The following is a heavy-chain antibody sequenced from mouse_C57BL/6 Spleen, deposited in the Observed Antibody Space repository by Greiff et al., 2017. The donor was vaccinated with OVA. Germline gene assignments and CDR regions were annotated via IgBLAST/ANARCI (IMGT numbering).Heavy chain of an antibody. V-gene: IGHV1-54*01. CDR3: AREGAYCGGRYGYFDV. Sequence: VQRVESGAELVRPGTSVKVSCKASGYAFTNYLIEWVKQRPGQGLEWIGVINPGSGGTNYNEKFKGKATLTADKSSSTAYMQLSSLTSEDSAVYFCAREGAYCGGRYGYFDVWGTGTTVTVSS. J-gene: IGHJ1*03. D-gene: IGHD1-1*01. CDR1: GYAFTNYL. CDR2: INPGSGGT.